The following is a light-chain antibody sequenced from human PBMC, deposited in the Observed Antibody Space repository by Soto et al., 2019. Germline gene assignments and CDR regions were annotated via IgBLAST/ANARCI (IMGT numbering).Light chain of an antibody. Sequence: ETVMTRFPVTLSVSPGDTATLSCRASQRVSSHLAWYQQKPGQAPRLLIYGASSRATGIPDRFSGSGSGTDFTLTISRLEPEDFAVYYCQQYGSSPWTFGQGTKVDIK. V-gene: IGKV3-20*01. CDR2: GAS. CDR3: QQYGSSPWT. J-gene: IGKJ1*01. CDR1: QRVSSH.